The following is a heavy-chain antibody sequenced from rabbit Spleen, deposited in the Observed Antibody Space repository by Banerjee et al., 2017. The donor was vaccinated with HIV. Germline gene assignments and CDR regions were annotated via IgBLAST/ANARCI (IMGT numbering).Heavy chain of an antibody. J-gene: IGHJ3*01. CDR1: GFSLSNNYV. V-gene: IGHV1S40*01. CDR2: IYTGGSA. Sequence: QSLEESGGDLVKPGASLALTCKASGFSLSNNYVMCWVRQAPGKGLEWLGCIYTGGSAYYASWATGRFTITKTSSTTVTLQMTSLTAADTATYFCARDVGGAVFVNAGLWGQGTLVTVS. CDR3: ARDVGGAVFVNAGL. D-gene: IGHD5-1*01.